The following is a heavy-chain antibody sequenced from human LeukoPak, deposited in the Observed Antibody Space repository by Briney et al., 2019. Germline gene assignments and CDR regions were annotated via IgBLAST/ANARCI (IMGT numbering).Heavy chain of an antibody. D-gene: IGHD4-17*01. V-gene: IGHV3-21*01. J-gene: IGHJ4*02. CDR2: ISSSSSYI. Sequence: PGGSLRLSCAASGFTFSSYSMNWVRQAPGKGLEWVSSISSSSSYIYYADSVKGRFTISRDNAKNSLYLQMNSLRAEDTAVYYCAREGFSDDYDFDYWGQGTLVTVSS. CDR1: GFTFSSYS. CDR3: AREGFSDDYDFDY.